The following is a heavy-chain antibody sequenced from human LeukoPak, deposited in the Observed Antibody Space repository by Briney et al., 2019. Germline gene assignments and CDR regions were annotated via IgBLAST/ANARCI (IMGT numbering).Heavy chain of an antibody. CDR3: VKITSVTGGDC. D-gene: IGHD1-1*01. V-gene: IGHV3-23*01. J-gene: IGHJ4*02. CDR1: GFTFSSYA. CDR2: ICDSGGCT. Sequence: GGSLRLSCAASGFTFSSYAMSWVRQAPGKGLEWVSAICDSGGCTFYADSVKGRFTISRDNSKNTLYLQMNSLRAEDTAVYYCVKITSVTGGDCWGQGTRLTVSS.